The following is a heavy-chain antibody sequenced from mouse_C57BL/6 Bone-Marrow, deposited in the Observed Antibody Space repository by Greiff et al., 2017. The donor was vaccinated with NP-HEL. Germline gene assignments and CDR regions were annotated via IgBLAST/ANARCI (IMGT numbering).Heavy chain of an antibody. CDR1: GFTFTDYY. D-gene: IGHD1-1*01. Sequence: EVKLMESGGGLVQPGGSLSLSCAASGFTFTDYYMSWVRQPPGKALEWLGFIRNKANGYTTEYSASVKGRFTISRDNSQSILYLQMNALRAEDSATYYCARLNYGNDYWGQGTTLTVSS. V-gene: IGHV7-3*01. J-gene: IGHJ2*01. CDR3: ARLNYGNDY. CDR2: IRNKANGYTT.